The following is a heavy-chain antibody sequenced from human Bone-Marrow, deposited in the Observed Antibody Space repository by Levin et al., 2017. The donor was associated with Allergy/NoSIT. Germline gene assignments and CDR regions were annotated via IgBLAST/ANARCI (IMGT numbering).Heavy chain of an antibody. J-gene: IGHJ4*01. D-gene: IGHD3-22*01. CDR2: ISGSGSRT. Sequence: PGGSLRLSCVVSGLTFRSYAMTWVRQAPGKGLEWVSGISGSGSRTYYADSVEGRFTISRDTSKSTLYLQMSSLRVEDTGVYYCASGYDSSGYYPQYYFDYWGHGTQVAVSS. V-gene: IGHV3-23*01. CDR3: ASGYDSSGYYPQYYFDY. CDR1: GLTFRSYA.